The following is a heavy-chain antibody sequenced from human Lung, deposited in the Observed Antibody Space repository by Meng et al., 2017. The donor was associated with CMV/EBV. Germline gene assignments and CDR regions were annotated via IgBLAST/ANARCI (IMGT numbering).Heavy chain of an antibody. CDR1: GFSRTTGGVG. CDR3: VHSIYGGTYIDF. Sequence: FAGFSRTTGGVGGGWIRQPPRQALEWLAIIYWNDEKRHSPSLKSRLTITRDTSKNQVVLTMTNMDPVDTATYYCVHSIYGGTYIDFWGQGTLVTVSS. V-gene: IGHV2-5*01. CDR2: IYWNDEK. J-gene: IGHJ4*02. D-gene: IGHD4-23*01.